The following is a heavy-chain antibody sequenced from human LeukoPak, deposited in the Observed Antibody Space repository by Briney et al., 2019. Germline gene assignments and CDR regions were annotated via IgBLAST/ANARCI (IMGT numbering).Heavy chain of an antibody. D-gene: IGHD4-17*01. Sequence: AWVKVSSKASGYTFTSYGISWGGRAPGRGGEGMGWISAYNGNTNYTQKLQGRVTMTTDTYTSTAYMELRSLRSDDTAVYYCARVYHGDYEADYWGRGTLVTVSS. J-gene: IGHJ4*02. CDR3: ARVYHGDYEADY. V-gene: IGHV1-18*01. CDR2: ISAYNGNT. CDR1: GYTFTSYG.